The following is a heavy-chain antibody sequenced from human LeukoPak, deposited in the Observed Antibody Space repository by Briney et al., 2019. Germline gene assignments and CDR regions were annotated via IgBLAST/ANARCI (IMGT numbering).Heavy chain of an antibody. CDR3: ARHLLRTSTSFDY. CDR2: IYRSGST. D-gene: IGHD1-14*01. CDR1: SYSINSGYY. Sequence: SETLSLTCTVSSYSINSGYYWGWIRQPPGKGLEWIGNIYRSGSTYYNPSLESRVTISIDTSKNQFSLKLSSVTAADTAVYYCARHLLRTSTSFDYWDQGNLVTVSS. V-gene: IGHV4-38-2*02. J-gene: IGHJ4*02.